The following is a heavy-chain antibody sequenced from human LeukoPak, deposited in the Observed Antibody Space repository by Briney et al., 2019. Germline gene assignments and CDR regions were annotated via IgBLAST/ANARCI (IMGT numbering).Heavy chain of an antibody. CDR3: AKAEGYDILTGLDY. CDR1: GFTFSSYA. D-gene: IGHD3-9*01. Sequence: GGSLRVSCATSGFTFSSYAMSWVRQAPGKGLEWVSGIGASGGSTYYADSVKGRFTISRDNSKNTLYLQMNSLRTEDTAVYYCAKAEGYDILTGLDYWGQGTLVTVSS. J-gene: IGHJ4*02. CDR2: IGASGGST. V-gene: IGHV3-23*01.